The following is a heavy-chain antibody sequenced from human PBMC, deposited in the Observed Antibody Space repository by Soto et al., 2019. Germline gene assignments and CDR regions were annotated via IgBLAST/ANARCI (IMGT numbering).Heavy chain of an antibody. CDR1: GFTFDDYG. Sequence: EVQLVESGGGVVRPGGSLRLSCAASGFTFDDYGMSWVRQAPGKGLEWVSGINWNGGSTGYADSVKGRFTISRDNAKNSLYLQMNSLRAEDTALYHCARVRGFGGNYYYCYMDVWGKGTTVTVSS. V-gene: IGHV3-20*01. CDR2: INWNGGST. D-gene: IGHD3-10*01. J-gene: IGHJ6*03. CDR3: ARVRGFGGNYYYCYMDV.